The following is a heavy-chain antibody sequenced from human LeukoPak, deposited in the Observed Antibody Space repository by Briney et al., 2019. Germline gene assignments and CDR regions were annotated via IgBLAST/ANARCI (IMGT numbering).Heavy chain of an antibody. J-gene: IGHJ4*02. CDR3: ARGAARMVEVATIISFEY. Sequence: SETLSLTCTVSGGSIRSSSYYWGWIRQPPGKGLEWIGRIYCSGSTYYNPSLKSRVTISVVTSKNQFSLKLSSVTAAVTAVYYCARGAARMVEVATIISFEYWGQGTLVTVSS. CDR1: GGSIRSSSYY. V-gene: IGHV4-39*07. CDR2: IYCSGST. D-gene: IGHD5-24*01.